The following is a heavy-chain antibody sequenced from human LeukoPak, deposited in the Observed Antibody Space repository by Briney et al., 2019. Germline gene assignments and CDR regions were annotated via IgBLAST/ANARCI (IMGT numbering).Heavy chain of an antibody. J-gene: IGHJ4*02. CDR1: GFTFSSYS. D-gene: IGHD3-22*01. V-gene: IGHV3-21*01. CDR3: ARDYDTSGYYDY. CDR2: ISSSSSYI. Sequence: PGGSLRLSCAASGFTFSSYSMNWVRQAPGKGLEWVSSISSSSSYIYYADSVKGRFTISRDNAKNSLYLQVDSLRAEDTAVYYCARDYDTSGYYDYWGQGTLVTVCS.